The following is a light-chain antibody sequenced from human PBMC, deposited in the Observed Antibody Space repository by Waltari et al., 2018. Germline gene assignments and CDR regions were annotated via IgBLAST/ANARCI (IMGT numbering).Light chain of an antibody. CDR2: GKN. CDR3: NSRDSSGNHLV. CDR1: SLRSYY. J-gene: IGLJ2*01. Sequence: SSELTQDPXVSVALGQTVRITCQGDSLRSYYASWYQQKPGQAPVLVIYGKNNRPSGIPDRFSGSSSGNTASLTITGAQAEDEADYYCNSRDSSGNHLVFGGGTKLTVL. V-gene: IGLV3-19*01.